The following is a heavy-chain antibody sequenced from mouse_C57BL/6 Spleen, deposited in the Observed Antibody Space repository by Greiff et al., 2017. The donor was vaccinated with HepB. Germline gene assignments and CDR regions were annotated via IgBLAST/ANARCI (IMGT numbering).Heavy chain of an antibody. CDR1: GYTFTDYE. D-gene: IGHD1-1*01. Sequence: VQLQQSGAELVRPGASVTLSCKASGYTFTDYEMHWVKQTPVHGLEWIGAIDPETGGTAYNQKFKGKAILTADKSSSTAYMELRSLTSEDSAVYYCTRPYGSSSPFAYWGQGTLVTVSA. J-gene: IGHJ3*01. CDR2: IDPETGGT. CDR3: TRPYGSSSPFAY. V-gene: IGHV1-15*01.